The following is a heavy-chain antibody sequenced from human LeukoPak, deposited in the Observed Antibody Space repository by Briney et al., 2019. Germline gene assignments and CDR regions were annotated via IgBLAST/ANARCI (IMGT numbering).Heavy chain of an antibody. CDR2: ISSSSSYI. CDR3: ALNSSSWYGGFDY. V-gene: IGHV3-21*01. J-gene: IGHJ4*02. Sequence: GGSLRLSCAASGFTFSSYSMNWVRQAPGKGLEWVSSISSSSSYIYYADSVKGRFTISRDNAKNSLYLQMNSLRAEDTAVYYCALNSSSWYGGFDYWGQGTLVTVSS. D-gene: IGHD6-13*01. CDR1: GFTFSSYS.